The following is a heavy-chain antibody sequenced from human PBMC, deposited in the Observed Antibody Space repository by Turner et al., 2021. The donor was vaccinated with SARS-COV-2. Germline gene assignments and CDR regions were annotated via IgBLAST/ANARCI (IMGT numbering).Heavy chain of an antibody. CDR2: ISYDGSNK. CDR3: AKNLRRHYLLLYPPNYYGMDV. CDR1: GLTLCSDG. V-gene: IGHV3-30*18. D-gene: IGHD2-2*02. Sequence: QVQLVESGGGVVQPGRSPRLSCSASGLTLCSDGMHWVRQAPGKGLEWVAVISYDGSNKYYADSVKGRFTISRDNSKNTLYLQMNSLRAEDTAVYYFAKNLRRHYLLLYPPNYYGMDVWGQGTTVTVSS. J-gene: IGHJ6*02.